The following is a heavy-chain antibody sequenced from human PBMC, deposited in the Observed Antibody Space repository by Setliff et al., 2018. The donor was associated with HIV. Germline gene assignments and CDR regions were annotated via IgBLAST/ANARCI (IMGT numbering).Heavy chain of an antibody. CDR2: INPNSGAT. Sequence: ASVKVSCKASGYTFSGYYLHWVRRAPGQGLEWMGWINPNSGATNYAQSFQGRVTMTRDTSISTAYMDLSSLTSDDTAVYYCARDLGYSSSSGWFDPWGQGTLVTVSS. CDR3: ARDLGYSSSSGWFDP. D-gene: IGHD6-6*01. J-gene: IGHJ5*02. V-gene: IGHV1-2*02. CDR1: GYTFSGYY.